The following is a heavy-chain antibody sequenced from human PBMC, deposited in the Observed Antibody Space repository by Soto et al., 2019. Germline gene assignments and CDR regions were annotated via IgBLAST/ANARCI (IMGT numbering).Heavy chain of an antibody. Sequence: ASVKVSCKASGYTFTSYGISWVRQAPGQGLEWMGWISAYNGNTNYAQKLQGGVTMTTDTSTSTAYVELRSLRSDDTAVYYCARSLGDIVVVVAASHPTHDAFDIWGQGTMVTVSS. D-gene: IGHD2-15*01. J-gene: IGHJ3*02. CDR2: ISAYNGNT. CDR3: ARSLGDIVVVVAASHPTHDAFDI. V-gene: IGHV1-18*01. CDR1: GYTFTSYG.